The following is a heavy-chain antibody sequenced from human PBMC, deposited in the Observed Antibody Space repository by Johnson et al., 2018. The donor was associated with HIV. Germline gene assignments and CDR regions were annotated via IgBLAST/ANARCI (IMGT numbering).Heavy chain of an antibody. D-gene: IGHD6-19*01. CDR1: GFTFSSYA. V-gene: IGHV3-64*01. CDR2: ISSNGGST. CDR3: AKVYSSGWFFDI. J-gene: IGHJ3*02. Sequence: MQLVESGGGLVQPGGSLRLSCAASGFTFSSYAMHWVRQAPGKGLEYVSGISSNGGSTYYAKSVKGRFTISRDNSKNTLYLQMNSLRAEDTAVYYCAKVYSSGWFFDIWGQGTMVTVSS.